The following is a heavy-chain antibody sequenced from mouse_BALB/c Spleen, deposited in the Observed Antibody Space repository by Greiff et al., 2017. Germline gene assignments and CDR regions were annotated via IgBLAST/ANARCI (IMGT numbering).Heavy chain of an antibody. CDR2: INPGSGGT. J-gene: IGHJ4*01. CDR1: GYAFTNYL. D-gene: IGHD2-10*02. Sequence: VKLQESGAELVRPGTSVKVSCKASGYAFTNYLIEWVKQRPGQGLEWIGVINPGSGGTNYNEKFKGKATLTADKSSSTAYMQLSSLTSDDSAVYFCARREYGNYYAMDYWGQGTSVTVSS. CDR3: ARREYGNYYAMDY. V-gene: IGHV1-54*01.